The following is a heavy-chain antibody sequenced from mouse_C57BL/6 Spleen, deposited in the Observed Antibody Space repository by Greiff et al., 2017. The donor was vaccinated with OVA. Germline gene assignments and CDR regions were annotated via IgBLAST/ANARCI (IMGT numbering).Heavy chain of an antibody. CDR3: VRSASITTGAMDY. J-gene: IGHJ4*01. CDR1: GYTFTDYY. Sequence: QVQLQQSGAELVRPGASVKLSCKASGYTFTDYYINWVKQRPGQGLEWIARIYPGSGNTYYNEKFKGKATLTAEKSSSTAYMQLSSLTSEDSAVYFCVRSASITTGAMDYWGQGTSVTVSS. D-gene: IGHD1-1*01. CDR2: IYPGSGNT. V-gene: IGHV1-76*01.